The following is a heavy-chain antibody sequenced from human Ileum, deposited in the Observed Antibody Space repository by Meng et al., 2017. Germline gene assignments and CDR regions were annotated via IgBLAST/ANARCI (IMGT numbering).Heavy chain of an antibody. Sequence: GESLKISCVASGFTFSSYWMTWVRQSPGKGLELVANINQDESTKSYVDSVKGRFTISRENAKNSFYLQMNTLRAEDTALYYCARDPGDGSFDIWGQGTMVTVSS. J-gene: IGHJ3*02. D-gene: IGHD1-14*01. CDR1: GFTFSSYW. V-gene: IGHV3-7*01. CDR2: INQDESTK. CDR3: ARDPGDGSFDI.